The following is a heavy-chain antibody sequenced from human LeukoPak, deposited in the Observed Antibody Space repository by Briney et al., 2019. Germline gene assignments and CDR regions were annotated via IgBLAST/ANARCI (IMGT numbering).Heavy chain of an antibody. Sequence: GGSLRLSCAAFGFTFSGSAMHWVRQASGKGLEWVGRIRSKANSYATAYAASVKGRFTISRDDSKNTAYLQVNSLKTEDTAVYFCTLGRYSSGWYVDYWGQGTLVTVSS. CDR1: GFTFSGSA. V-gene: IGHV3-73*01. J-gene: IGHJ4*02. CDR3: TLGRYSSGWYVDY. D-gene: IGHD6-19*01. CDR2: IRSKANSYAT.